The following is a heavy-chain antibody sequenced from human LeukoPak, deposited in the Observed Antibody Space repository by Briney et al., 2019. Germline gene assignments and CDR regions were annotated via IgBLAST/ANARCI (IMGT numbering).Heavy chain of an antibody. CDR2: ISGSGGNT. J-gene: IGHJ4*02. CDR1: GFTFSSDA. CDR3: AKDQYGGNPQYYFDY. V-gene: IGHV3-23*01. D-gene: IGHD4-23*01. Sequence: PGGSLRLSCAASGFTFSSDAMSWVRQAPGKGLDWVSAISGSGGNTYYADSVKGRFTISRDNSKNTLYLQMNSLRAEDTAVYYCAKDQYGGNPQYYFDYWGQGTLVTVSS.